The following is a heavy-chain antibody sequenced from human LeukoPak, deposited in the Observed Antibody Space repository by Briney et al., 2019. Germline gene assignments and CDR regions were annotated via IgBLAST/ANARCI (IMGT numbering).Heavy chain of an antibody. V-gene: IGHV3-30-3*01. CDR3: ARDRSVVVVPAAIRGGEWWSY. CDR2: ISYDGSNK. CDR1: GFTFSSYA. D-gene: IGHD2-2*02. Sequence: PGGSLRLSCAASGFTFSSYAMHWVRQAPGKGLEWVAVISYDGSNKYYADSVKGRFTISRDNSKNTLYLQMNSLRAEDTAVYYCARDRSVVVVPAAIRGGEWWSYWGQGTLVTVSS. J-gene: IGHJ4*02.